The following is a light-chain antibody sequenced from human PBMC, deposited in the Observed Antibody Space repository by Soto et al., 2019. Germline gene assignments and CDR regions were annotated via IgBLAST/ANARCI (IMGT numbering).Light chain of an antibody. Sequence: HSVLNHPPSATRSPGQSVTISLTGTSSDVGGYNFVSWYQQYPGKAPQLMIYEVSQRPSGVPDRFSGSKSGNTASLTVSGLQADYEADSACSSFASINILVFG. CDR3: SSFASINILV. J-gene: IGLJ1*01. CDR2: EVS. V-gene: IGLV2-8*01. CDR1: SSDVGGYNF.